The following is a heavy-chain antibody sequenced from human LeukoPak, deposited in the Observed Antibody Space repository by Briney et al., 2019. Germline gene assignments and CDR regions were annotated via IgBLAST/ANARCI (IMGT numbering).Heavy chain of an antibody. CDR3: ARGLHLNWFDP. D-gene: IGHD4-11*01. V-gene: IGHV4-59*01. J-gene: IGHJ5*02. CDR1: GGSISSYY. CDR2: IYYSGST. Sequence: PSETLSLTCTVSGGSISSYYWSWIPQPPGKGLEWIGYIYYSGSTNYNPSLKSRVTISVDTSKNQFSLKLSSVTAADTAVYYCARGLHLNWFDPWGQGTLVTVSS.